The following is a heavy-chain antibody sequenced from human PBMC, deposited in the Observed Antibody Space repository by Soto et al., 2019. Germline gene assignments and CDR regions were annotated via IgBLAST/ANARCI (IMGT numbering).Heavy chain of an antibody. CDR2: ISNSGGTT. CDR1: GFTFSTYA. D-gene: IGHD1-7*01. CDR3: AKDLNPYNWNYVNWFDP. Sequence: GWSLRLSCAASGFTFSTYAMTWVRQAPGKGLEWVSAISNSGGTTSYADSVKGRFTISRDNSKNTLYLQMNSLRAEDTAVYYCAKDLNPYNWNYVNWFDPWGHGTLVTVSS. V-gene: IGHV3-23*01. J-gene: IGHJ5*02.